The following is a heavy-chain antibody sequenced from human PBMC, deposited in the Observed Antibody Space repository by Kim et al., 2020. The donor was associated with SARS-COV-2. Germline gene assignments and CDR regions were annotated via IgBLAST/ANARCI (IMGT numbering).Heavy chain of an antibody. Sequence: SETLSLTCTVSGGSVSSGSYYWSWIRQPPGKGLEWIGYIYYSGSTNYNPSLKSRVTISVDTSKNQFSLKLSSVTAADTAVYYCARDIAAAGRSNYFDYWGQGTLVTVSS. D-gene: IGHD6-13*01. CDR2: IYYSGST. J-gene: IGHJ4*02. V-gene: IGHV4-61*01. CDR3: ARDIAAAGRSNYFDY. CDR1: GGSVSSGSYY.